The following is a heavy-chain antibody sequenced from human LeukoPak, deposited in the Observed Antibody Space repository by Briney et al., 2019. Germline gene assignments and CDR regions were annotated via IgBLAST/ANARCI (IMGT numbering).Heavy chain of an antibody. Sequence: PGGSLRFSCAASGFIFSSYWMYWVRQAPGKGLVWVSRINSDGSSTSHADSVKGRFTISRDNAKNTLYLQMNSLRAEDTAVYYCAREGGYSHAFDYWGQGTLVTVSS. CDR2: INSDGSST. CDR1: GFIFSSYW. CDR3: AREGGYSHAFDY. J-gene: IGHJ4*02. D-gene: IGHD3-22*01. V-gene: IGHV3-74*01.